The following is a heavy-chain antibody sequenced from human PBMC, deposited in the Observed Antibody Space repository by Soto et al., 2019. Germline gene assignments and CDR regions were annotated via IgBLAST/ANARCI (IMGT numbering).Heavy chain of an antibody. J-gene: IGHJ6*02. CDR1: GYSFTSYG. V-gene: IGHV5-51*01. D-gene: IGHD3-9*01. CDR2: IYPGDSDT. CDR3: ARHFRAFDWLHSYYYYGMDV. Sequence: XESLRVSCKCSGYSFTSYGIGLVLQMPGKGLEWMGIIYPGDSDTRYSPSFQGQVTISADKSISTAYLQWSSLKASDTAMYYCARHFRAFDWLHSYYYYGMDVWGQGTTVTVSS.